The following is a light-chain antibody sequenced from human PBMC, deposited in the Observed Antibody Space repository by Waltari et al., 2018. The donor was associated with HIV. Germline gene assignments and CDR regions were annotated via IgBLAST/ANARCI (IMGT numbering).Light chain of an antibody. Sequence: SYFLTQPPSVSVAPGQTARITCGGNNIGSRSVHWYQQKPGQAPVMVVFDDTHRPSGIPERFSASNAGHTATLTITRGEAGDEADYFCQVWDTRSDHPVVFGGGTNLTFL. CDR1: NIGSRS. CDR2: DDT. J-gene: IGLJ2*01. V-gene: IGLV3-21*02. CDR3: QVWDTRSDHPVV.